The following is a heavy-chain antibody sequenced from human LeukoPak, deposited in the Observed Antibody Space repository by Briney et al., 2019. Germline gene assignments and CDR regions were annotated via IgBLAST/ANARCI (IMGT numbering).Heavy chain of an antibody. CDR3: ASPYYYDSSGPDAFDI. J-gene: IGHJ3*02. Sequence: GGSLRLSCAASGFTVSSNYMSWVRQAPGKGLEWVSVIYSGGSTYYADSVKGRFTISRDNSKNTLYLQMNSLRAEDTAVYYCASPYYYDSSGPDAFDIWGQGTMVTVSS. D-gene: IGHD3-22*01. V-gene: IGHV3-66*01. CDR1: GFTVSSNY. CDR2: IYSGGST.